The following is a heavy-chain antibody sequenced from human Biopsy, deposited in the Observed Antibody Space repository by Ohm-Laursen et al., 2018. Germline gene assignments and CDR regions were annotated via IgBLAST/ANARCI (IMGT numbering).Heavy chain of an antibody. CDR1: GDSISSYY. V-gene: IGHV4-59*01. CDR2: VYYTGST. Sequence: SDTLSLTCTASGDSISSYYWSWIRQPPGKGLQWIGYVYYTGSTDYNPSLQSRVTISVDTSKNHFSLRFRSVTPADTAIYYCARDRGYYSDRTVPGYFDLWGRGTLVTVSS. CDR3: ARDRGYYSDRTVPGYFDL. D-gene: IGHD3-22*01. J-gene: IGHJ2*01.